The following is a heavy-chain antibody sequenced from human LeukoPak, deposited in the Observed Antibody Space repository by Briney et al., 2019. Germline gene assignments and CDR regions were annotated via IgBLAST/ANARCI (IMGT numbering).Heavy chain of an antibody. J-gene: IGHJ6*02. CDR1: GFTVSSNY. CDR3: AREYYYDSSVYPIPDYYYGMDV. V-gene: IGHV3-53*01. D-gene: IGHD3-22*01. Sequence: PGGSLRLSCAASGFTVSSNYMSWVRQAPGKGLEWVSGIYSGGSTYYADSVKGRFTISRDNSKNTLYLQMNSLRAEDTAVYYRAREYYYDSSVYPIPDYYYGMDVWGQGTTVTVFS. CDR2: IYSGGST.